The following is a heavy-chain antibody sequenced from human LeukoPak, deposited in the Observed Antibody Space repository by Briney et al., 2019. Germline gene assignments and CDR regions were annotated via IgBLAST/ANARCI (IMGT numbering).Heavy chain of an antibody. CDR1: GGSISSGGYY. D-gene: IGHD4-11*01. V-gene: IGHV4-31*03. J-gene: IGHJ4*02. CDR2: IYYSGGT. CDR3: ASRADYSKLPYFDY. Sequence: SETLSLTCTVSGGSISSGGYYWTWIRQHPGKGLEWIGYIYYSGGTYYNPSLKSRVTTSVDTSKNQFSLKLSSMTAADTAVYYCASRADYSKLPYFDYWGQGTLVTVSS.